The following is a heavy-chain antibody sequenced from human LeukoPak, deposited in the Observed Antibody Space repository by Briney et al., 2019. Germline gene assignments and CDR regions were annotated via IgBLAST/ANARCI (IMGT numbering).Heavy chain of an antibody. CDR1: GGSISSSSYY. D-gene: IGHD2-15*01. V-gene: IGHV4-39*07. CDR3: ARGYCSGGSCYSLLGGGSLYPFDY. CDR2: IYYSGST. Sequence: SETLSLTCTVSGGSISSSSYYWGWIRQPPGKGLEWIGSIYYSGSTYYNPSLKSRVTISVDTSKNQFSLKLSSVTAADTAVYYCARGYCSGGSCYSLLGGGSLYPFDYWGQGTLVTVSS. J-gene: IGHJ4*02.